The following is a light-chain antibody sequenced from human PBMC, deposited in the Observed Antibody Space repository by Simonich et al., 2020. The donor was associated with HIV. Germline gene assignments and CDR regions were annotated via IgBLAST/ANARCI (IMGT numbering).Light chain of an antibody. Sequence: QSVLTQPPSVSGAPGQRVTISCTGSSSNIGAGYDVHWYQPFPGTAPKLLIYANTNRPSGVPDRFSGSKSGTSASLAITGLQAEDEADYYCQSYDSTLSGSRVFGGGTKLTVL. CDR2: ANT. CDR1: SSNIGAGYD. CDR3: QSYDSTLSGSRV. J-gene: IGLJ3*02. V-gene: IGLV1-40*01.